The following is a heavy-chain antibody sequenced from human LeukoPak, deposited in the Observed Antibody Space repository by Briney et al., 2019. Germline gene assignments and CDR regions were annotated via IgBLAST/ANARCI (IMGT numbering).Heavy chain of an antibody. J-gene: IGHJ4*02. CDR1: GFTFSSYG. CDR2: IRYDGSNK. Sequence: GGSLRLSCVASGFTFSSYGMHWVRPAPGKGLEWVAFIRYDGSNKYYADSVKGRFTISRDNSKNTLYLQMNSLRAEDTAVYYCAKDQMVYATYFDYWGQGTLVTVSS. CDR3: AKDQMVYATYFDY. D-gene: IGHD2-8*01. V-gene: IGHV3-30*02.